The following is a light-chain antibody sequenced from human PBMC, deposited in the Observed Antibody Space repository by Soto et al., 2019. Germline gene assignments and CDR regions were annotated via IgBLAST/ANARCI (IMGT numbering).Light chain of an antibody. CDR2: AAS. J-gene: IGKJ5*01. CDR3: QQYYSYPLIT. Sequence: AIRMTQSPSSFSASIGDRVTITCRASQAISRWLAWYQQKPGKAPKLLIYAASTLQSGVPSRFSGSGSETDFTLNISCLQSEDFAHYYCQQYYSYPLITFGQGTRLEN. CDR1: QAISRW. V-gene: IGKV1-8*01.